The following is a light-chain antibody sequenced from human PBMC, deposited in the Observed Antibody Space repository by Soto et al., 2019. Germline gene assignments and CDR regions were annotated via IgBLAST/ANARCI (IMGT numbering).Light chain of an antibody. CDR3: QQYATSPLT. J-gene: IGKJ4*01. CDR1: QSVSSNY. V-gene: IGKV3-20*01. Sequence: ETVLTQSPGTLSLSPGXXATXSXRASQSVSSNYLAWYQQKPGQAPRLLIYGASSRATGISDRFSGSGSGTDFTLTISRLEPEDFAVYYCQQYATSPLTFGGGTRVEIK. CDR2: GAS.